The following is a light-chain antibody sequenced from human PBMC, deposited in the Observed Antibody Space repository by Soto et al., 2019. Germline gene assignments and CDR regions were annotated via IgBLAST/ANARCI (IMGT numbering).Light chain of an antibody. CDR3: QKTYSTPQK. V-gene: IGKV1-39*01. J-gene: IGKJ1*01. CDR1: QSISNW. Sequence: DIQMTQSPSTLPASVGDIVTITCRASQSISNWLAWYQQKPGKAPKLLIYVVSILQSVVSSRFSGSGSGTDFTLTISSLQPEDFATYYCQKTYSTPQKFGQGTKVDIK. CDR2: VVS.